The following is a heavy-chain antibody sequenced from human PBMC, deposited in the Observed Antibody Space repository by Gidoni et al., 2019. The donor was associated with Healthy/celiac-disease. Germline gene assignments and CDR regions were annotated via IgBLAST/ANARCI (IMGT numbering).Heavy chain of an antibody. D-gene: IGHD6-19*01. CDR1: GFTFIRYA. V-gene: IGHV3-30*04. CDR2: ISYDGSNK. CDR3: ARDSGYSSGWYQRRLSSDAFDI. J-gene: IGHJ3*02. Sequence: QVQLVESGGGVVQPGRSLRLSCAASGFTFIRYAMHWVSQAPGKGLEWVAVISYDGSNKYYADSVKGRFTISRDNSKNTLYLQMNSLRAEDTAVYYCARDSGYSSGWYQRRLSSDAFDIWGQGTMVTVSS.